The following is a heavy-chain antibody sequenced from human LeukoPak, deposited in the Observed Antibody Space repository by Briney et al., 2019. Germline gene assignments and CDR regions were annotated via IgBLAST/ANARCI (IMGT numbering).Heavy chain of an antibody. CDR1: ADAITSHFY. D-gene: IGHD3-10*01. Sequence: PSETLSLTCIVSADAITSHFYWGWIRQPPGNGGRGLEWIASVYHSGANYVNPSLKSRVSTSVDTSKSHFYLTLTSVTAADTAVYFCARASFASGSYYFELWGQGTLIIVSS. CDR2: VYHSGAN. CDR3: ARASFASGSYYFEL. J-gene: IGHJ4*02. V-gene: IGHV4-38-2*02.